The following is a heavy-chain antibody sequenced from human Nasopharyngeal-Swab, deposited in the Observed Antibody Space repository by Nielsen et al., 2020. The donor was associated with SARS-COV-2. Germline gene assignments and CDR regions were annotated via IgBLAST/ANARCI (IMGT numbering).Heavy chain of an antibody. J-gene: IGHJ4*02. CDR1: GFTFSTYS. CDR2: ISSSVSYI. CDR3: ARDRSGFGFDF. D-gene: IGHD3-3*01. V-gene: IGHV3-21*01. Sequence: GESLKISCAASGFTFSTYSMIWVRQAPAKGLEWVSWISSSVSYIYYADSVKGRFAISRDNAKDSLYLQMNSLRAEDTAIYFCARDRSGFGFDFWGQGALVTVSP.